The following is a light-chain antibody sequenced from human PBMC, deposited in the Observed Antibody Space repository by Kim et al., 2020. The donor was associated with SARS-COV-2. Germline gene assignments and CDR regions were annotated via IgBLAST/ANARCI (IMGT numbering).Light chain of an antibody. CDR2: EAS. CDR1: QGIRND. V-gene: IGKV1-6*01. J-gene: IGKJ1*01. CDR3: LQHNIYPRS. Sequence: IQMTQSPSSLSASVGDRVAITCRASQGIRNDLAWFQQKPGKAPKLLIYEASTLHRGVPSRFSVSGSGTDFTLTISSLQPEDFATYYCLQHNIYPRSFGQGTKVDIK.